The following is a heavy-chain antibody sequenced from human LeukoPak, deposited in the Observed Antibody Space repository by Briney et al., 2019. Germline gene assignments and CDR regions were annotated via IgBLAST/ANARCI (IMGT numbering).Heavy chain of an antibody. Sequence: GGSLRLSCAASGFTFSSHWMTWVRQAPGKGLEWVANIKEDGTRKNYMDSVRGRFTISRDNAKNSLYLQMSGLRAEDTALYYCATPLDYYDSSGRHQVGDWGQGTLVTVSS. D-gene: IGHD3-22*01. CDR2: IKEDGTRK. J-gene: IGHJ4*02. CDR3: ATPLDYYDSSGRHQVGD. CDR1: GFTFSSHW. V-gene: IGHV3-7*03.